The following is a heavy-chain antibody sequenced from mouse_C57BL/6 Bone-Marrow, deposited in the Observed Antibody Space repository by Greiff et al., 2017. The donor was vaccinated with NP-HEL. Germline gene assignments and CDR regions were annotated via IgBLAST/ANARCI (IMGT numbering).Heavy chain of an antibody. CDR2: IYPGDGDT. CDR1: GYAFSSSW. J-gene: IGHJ2*01. Sequence: VQLQQSGPELVKPGASVKISCKASGYAFSSSWMYWVKQRPGKGLEWIGRIYPGDGDTNYNEKFNGQATMTADKSSSTAFMHISSLTSEDSAVYVCARRRNTTVVNFGYWGQGTTLTVSS. V-gene: IGHV1-82*01. CDR3: ARRRNTTVVNFGY. D-gene: IGHD1-1*01.